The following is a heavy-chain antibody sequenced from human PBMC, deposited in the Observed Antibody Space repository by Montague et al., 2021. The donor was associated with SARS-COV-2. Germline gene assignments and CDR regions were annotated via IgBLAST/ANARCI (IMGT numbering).Heavy chain of an antibody. D-gene: IGHD3-22*01. V-gene: IGHV4-34*01. J-gene: IGHJ2*01. CDR2: INHSGST. CDR3: PRGAPTISMILVVMTGAGWCFDV. Sequence: SETLSLTCAVYGGSFSDYYWSWIRQPPGKGLEWIGEINHSGSTNYNPSLRSRVTISVDTSKNQFSLKLSAVTAADAAVYYCPRGAPTISMILVVMTGAGWCFDVWGRGTLVTVSS. CDR1: GGSFSDYY.